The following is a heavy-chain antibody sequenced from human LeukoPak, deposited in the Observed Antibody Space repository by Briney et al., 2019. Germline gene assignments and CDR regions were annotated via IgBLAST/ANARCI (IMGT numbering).Heavy chain of an antibody. V-gene: IGHV3-48*03. J-gene: IGHJ4*02. CDR1: GFTFSSYE. CDR3: ARDSSGFHYFDY. Sequence: GGSLTLSCAASGFTFSSYEMNWVRQAPGKGLEWVSYISSSGSTIYYADSVKGRFTISRDNAKNSLYLQMTSLRDEDTAVYYCARDSSGFHYFDYWGQGTLVTVSS. D-gene: IGHD3-22*01. CDR2: ISSSGSTI.